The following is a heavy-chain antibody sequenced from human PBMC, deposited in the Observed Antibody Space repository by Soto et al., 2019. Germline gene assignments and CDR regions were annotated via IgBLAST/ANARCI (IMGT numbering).Heavy chain of an antibody. D-gene: IGHD4-17*01. CDR1: GFPFSDAW. J-gene: IGHJ3*02. CDR3: TSPQDYDDAFDI. V-gene: IGHV3-15*01. CDR2: IKSESDGGTI. Sequence: PGESLKISCAASGFPFSDAWMNWVRQAPGKGLEWVGRIKSESDGGTIDYAAPVKGRFSISRDDSQNTLYLQMSSLQIEDTALYYCTSPQDYDDAFDIWGRGTMVTVSS.